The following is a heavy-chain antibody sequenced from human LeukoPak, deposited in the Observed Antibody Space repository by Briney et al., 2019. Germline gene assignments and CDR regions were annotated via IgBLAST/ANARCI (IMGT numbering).Heavy chain of an antibody. V-gene: IGHV1-18*01. CDR1: GYTFTNYG. D-gene: IGHD2-2*01. CDR2: ISAYNGNT. CDR3: ASAGGYCSSTSCWVY. J-gene: IGHJ4*02. Sequence: ASVKVSCKASGYTFTNYGISWVRQAPGQGLEWMGWISAYNGNTNYAQKLQGRVTMTTDTSTSTAYMELRSLRSDDTAVYYCASAGGYCSSTSCWVYWGQGTLVTVSS.